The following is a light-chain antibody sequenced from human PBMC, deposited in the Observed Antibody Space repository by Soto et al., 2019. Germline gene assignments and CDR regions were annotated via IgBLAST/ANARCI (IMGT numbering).Light chain of an antibody. CDR3: QHRYSTPPLT. V-gene: IGKV1-39*01. Sequence: DVPMTQSPSSLSASVGDRVTITCRASQSISSYLNWYQQKPGKAPKLLIYAASSLQSGVPSRFSGSGSGTYFTLTISSLQPEDFATYYCQHRYSTPPLTCGGGTKVEIK. J-gene: IGKJ4*01. CDR1: QSISSY. CDR2: AAS.